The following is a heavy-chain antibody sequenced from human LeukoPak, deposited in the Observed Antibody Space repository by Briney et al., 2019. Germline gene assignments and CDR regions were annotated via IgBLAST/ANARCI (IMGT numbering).Heavy chain of an antibody. CDR3: ARVSASDPSKSYFDY. Sequence: PSETLSLTCTVSGGSISSGDYYWSWIRQPPGKGLEWIGYIYYSGSTYYNPSLKSRVTISVDTSKNQFSLKLSSVTAADTAVYYCARVSASDPSKSYFDYWGQGTLVTVSS. D-gene: IGHD4/OR15-4a*01. V-gene: IGHV4-30-4*01. CDR2: IYYSGST. CDR1: GGSISSGDYY. J-gene: IGHJ4*02.